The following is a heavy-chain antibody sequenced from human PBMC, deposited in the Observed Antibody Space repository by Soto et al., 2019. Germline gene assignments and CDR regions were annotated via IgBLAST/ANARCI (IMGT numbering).Heavy chain of an antibody. CDR2: ITPYSGNT. CDR1: GYTFTDYG. Sequence: QVHLVQSGAEVEKPGASVKVSCRTSGYTFTDYGISWVRQAPGQGLEWMGWITPYSGNTNYAQKLQDRVTMTADTSTSTAYMELRSLTSDDTGVYYCARGGSSYNPPNYDYWGQGTLVTVSS. J-gene: IGHJ4*02. CDR3: ARGGSSYNPPNYDY. V-gene: IGHV1-18*01. D-gene: IGHD2-15*01.